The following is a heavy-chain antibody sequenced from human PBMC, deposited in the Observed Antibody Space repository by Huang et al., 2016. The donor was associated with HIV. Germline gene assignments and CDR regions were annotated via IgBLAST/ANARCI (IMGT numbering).Heavy chain of an antibody. CDR2: ISPAGTT. V-gene: IGHV4-34*02. D-gene: IGHD3-16*01. CDR1: GGSLNGYY. Sequence: QVQLQQWGAGLLKPSETLSLTCAVYGGSLNGYYWNWIRQSPGKGLEWIGEISPAGTTNYSPSLKSRVSMSIDKSKNQCSLNLRSVTAADTAVYYCAREIMISFGGPFDPWGHGNLVTVSS. J-gene: IGHJ5*02. CDR3: AREIMISFGGPFDP.